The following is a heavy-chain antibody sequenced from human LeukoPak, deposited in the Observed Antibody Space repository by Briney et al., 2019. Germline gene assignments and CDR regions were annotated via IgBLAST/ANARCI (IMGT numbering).Heavy chain of an antibody. J-gene: IGHJ4*02. CDR3: ARDPGITMVRGVTPYFDY. CDR1: GFAFSSYA. Sequence: PGRSLRLSCAASGFAFSSYAMHWVRQAPGKGLEWVAVISYDGSNKYYADSVKGRFTISRDNSKNTLYLQMNSLRAEDTAVYYCARDPGITMVRGVTPYFDYWGQGTLVTVSS. CDR2: ISYDGSNK. D-gene: IGHD3-10*01. V-gene: IGHV3-30-3*01.